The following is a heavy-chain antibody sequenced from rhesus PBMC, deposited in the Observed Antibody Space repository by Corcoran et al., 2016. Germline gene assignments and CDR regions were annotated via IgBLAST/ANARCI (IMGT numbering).Heavy chain of an antibody. D-gene: IGHD1-44*01. CDR3: AKAGVATDFDY. CDR2: IYGRRVTT. V-gene: IGHV4S2*01. Sequence: QVQLQESGPGLVKPSETLSLTCAVSGASIGDNYWSWIRLAPGRGLEWIGRIYGRRVTTDYHPSFNSRVAISIDTSNNQLSLRLKSVTAADTAVYYCAKAGVATDFDYWGQGVLVTVSS. J-gene: IGHJ4*01. CDR1: GASIGDNY.